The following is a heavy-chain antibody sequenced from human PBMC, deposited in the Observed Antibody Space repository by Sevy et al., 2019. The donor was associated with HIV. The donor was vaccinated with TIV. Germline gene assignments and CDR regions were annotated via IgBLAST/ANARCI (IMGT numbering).Heavy chain of an antibody. Sequence: GGSLRLSCAASGFTFSSYWMSWVRQAPGKGLEWVSVIYSGGSTYYADSVKGRFTISRDNSKNTLYLQMNSLRAEDTAVYYCARGQVTGRFDYWGQGTLVTVSS. CDR1: GFTFSSYW. CDR3: ARGQVTGRFDY. V-gene: IGHV3-53*01. J-gene: IGHJ4*02. D-gene: IGHD1-20*01. CDR2: IYSGGST.